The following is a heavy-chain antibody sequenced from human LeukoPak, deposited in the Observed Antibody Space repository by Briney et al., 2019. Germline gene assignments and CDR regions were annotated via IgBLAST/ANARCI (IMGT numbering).Heavy chain of an antibody. CDR1: GFTFSDYY. CDR3: ARVRSSGSPLDY. Sequence: PGGSLRLSCAASGFTFSDYYMSWIRQAPGKGLEWVSYISKSGTSTKYADPVKGRFSISRDNAKQSLYLQLNSLTAEDTAVYYCARVRSSGSPLDYWGQGTLVTVSS. J-gene: IGHJ4*02. V-gene: IGHV3-11*05. CDR2: ISKSGTST. D-gene: IGHD3-10*01.